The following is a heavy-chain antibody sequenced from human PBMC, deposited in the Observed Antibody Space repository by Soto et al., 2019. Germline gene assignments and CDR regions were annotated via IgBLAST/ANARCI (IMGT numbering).Heavy chain of an antibody. Sequence: QVQLVESGGGVVQPGRSLRLSCAASGFTFSNYGMHWVRQAPGKGLEWVAVIWYDGSNKYYADSVKGRFTISRDNSKNPLYLQMNSLRAEDSAVYYCARDPANNWFDPWGQGTLVTVSS. CDR2: IWYDGSNK. CDR1: GFTFSNYG. J-gene: IGHJ5*02. CDR3: ARDPANNWFDP. V-gene: IGHV3-33*01.